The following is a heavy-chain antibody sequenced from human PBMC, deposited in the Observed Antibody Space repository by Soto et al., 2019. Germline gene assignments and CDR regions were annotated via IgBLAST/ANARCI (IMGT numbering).Heavy chain of an antibody. CDR3: ARDRAGIGDAFDI. V-gene: IGHV4-31*03. J-gene: IGHJ3*02. Sequence: PSETLSLTCTVSGGSISSGGYYWSWIRQHPGKGLEWIGYIYYSGSTYYNPSLKSRVTISVDTSKNQFSLKLSSVTAADTAVYYCARDRAGIGDAFDIWGQGTMVTVSS. CDR1: GGSISSGGYY. CDR2: IYYSGST. D-gene: IGHD3-10*01.